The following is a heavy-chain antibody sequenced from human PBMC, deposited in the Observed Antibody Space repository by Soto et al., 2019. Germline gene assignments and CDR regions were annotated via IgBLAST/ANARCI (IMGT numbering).Heavy chain of an antibody. CDR3: ARHVGRRGERRSRAHQLLFLSTYYYGMDV. V-gene: IGHV5-51*01. CDR1: GNSFNNW. Sequence: PGESLKISCKGLGNSFNNWIGWVRQMPGKGLEWMGIIYPGDSDTRYSPSFQGQVTISADKSISTAYLQWSSLKASDTAMYYCARHVGRRGERRSRAHQLLFLSTYYYGMDVWGQGTTVTVSS. J-gene: IGHJ6*02. D-gene: IGHD2-2*01. CDR2: IYPGDSDT.